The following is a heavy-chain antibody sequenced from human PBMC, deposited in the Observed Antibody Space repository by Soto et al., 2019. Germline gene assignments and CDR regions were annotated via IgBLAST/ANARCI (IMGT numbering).Heavy chain of an antibody. Sequence: GSLRLSCAASGFTFSSYAMHWVRQAPGKGLEWVAVISYDGSNKYYADSVKGRFTISRDNSKNTLYLQMNSLRAEDTAVYYCARVKYEYYFDYWGQGTLVTVSS. J-gene: IGHJ4*02. CDR1: GFTFSSYA. D-gene: IGHD2-2*01. CDR2: ISYDGSNK. CDR3: ARVKYEYYFDY. V-gene: IGHV3-30-3*01.